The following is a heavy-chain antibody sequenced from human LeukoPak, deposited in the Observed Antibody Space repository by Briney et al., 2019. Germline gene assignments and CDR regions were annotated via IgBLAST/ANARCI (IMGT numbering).Heavy chain of an antibody. Sequence: GGSLRLSCAASGFTFSSYSMNWVRQAPGKGLEWVSSISSSSSYIYYADSVKGRFTISRDNAKNSLYLQMNSLRAEDTTVYYCAGCITMVRGVINWFDPWGQGTLVTVSS. CDR1: GFTFSSYS. D-gene: IGHD3-10*01. V-gene: IGHV3-21*01. J-gene: IGHJ5*02. CDR3: AGCITMVRGVINWFDP. CDR2: ISSSSSYI.